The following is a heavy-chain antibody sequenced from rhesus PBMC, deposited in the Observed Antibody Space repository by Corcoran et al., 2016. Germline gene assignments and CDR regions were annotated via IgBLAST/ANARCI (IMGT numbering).Heavy chain of an antibody. CDR1: GYSISSGYG. D-gene: IGHD3-16*01. V-gene: IGHV4-122*02. CDR2: ISYSGST. Sequence: QLQLQESGPGLVKPSATLSLTCAVSGYSISSGYGWSWIRPPPGKGLERIGYISYSGSTSYNPSLKSRVTISRDTSKNQFSLKLSSVTAADTAVYYCARRGYYSGSYRREFDYWGQGVLVTVSS. CDR3: ARRGYYSGSYRREFDY. J-gene: IGHJ4*01.